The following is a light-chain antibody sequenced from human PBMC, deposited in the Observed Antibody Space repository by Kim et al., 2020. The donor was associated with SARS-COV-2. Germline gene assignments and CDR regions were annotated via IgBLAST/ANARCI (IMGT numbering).Light chain of an antibody. CDR2: EDS. V-gene: IGLV3-1*01. J-gene: IGLJ3*02. CDR1: RLGDKY. Sequence: SYELTQPPSVSVSPGQTASITCSAERLGDKYVCWYQLKPGQSPVLVIHEDSKRPSGIPERFSGTNSGNTATLTISGTQAMDEADYFCQAWDRTVVFGGGTQLTVL. CDR3: QAWDRTVV.